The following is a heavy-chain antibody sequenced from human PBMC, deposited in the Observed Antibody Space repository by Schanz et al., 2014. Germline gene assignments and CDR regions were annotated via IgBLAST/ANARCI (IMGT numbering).Heavy chain of an antibody. J-gene: IGHJ4*02. D-gene: IGHD5-12*01. Sequence: EVHLVESGGGLVQPGGSLRLSCAASGFTFSSYSMNWVRQAPGKGLEWVSYISSSSSTRYYADSVKGRFTISRDNAKNSLFLQMNSLRVEDTAVYYCARKVVATIGGYYDNWGQGTLVIVSS. CDR2: ISSSSSTR. CDR1: GFTFSSYS. V-gene: IGHV3-48*01. CDR3: ARKVVATIGGYYDN.